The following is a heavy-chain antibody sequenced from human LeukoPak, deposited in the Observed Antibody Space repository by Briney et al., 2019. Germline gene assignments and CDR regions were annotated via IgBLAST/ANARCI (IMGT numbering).Heavy chain of an antibody. CDR3: ARGGLSSGWS. D-gene: IGHD6-19*01. J-gene: IGHJ5*02. CDR1: EYTFTSYY. V-gene: IGHV7-4-1*02. Sequence: ASVKVSCKASEYTFTSYYMHWVRQAPGQGLEWMGWINTNTGNPTYAQGFTGRFVFSLDTSVSTAYLQISSLKAEDTAVYYCARGGLSSGWSWGQGTLVTVSS. CDR2: INTNTGNP.